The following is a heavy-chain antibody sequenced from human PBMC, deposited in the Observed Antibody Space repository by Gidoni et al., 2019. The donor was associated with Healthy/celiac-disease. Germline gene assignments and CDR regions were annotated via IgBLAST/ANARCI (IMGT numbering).Heavy chain of an antibody. V-gene: IGHV3-23*01. CDR3: AKSNSNYYYYGMDV. J-gene: IGHJ6*02. Sequence: EVQLLESGGGLVQPGGSLRLSGAASGCTFSSYAMSWVSQAPGKGLGWVSAISGSGGSTYYADSVKGRFTISRDNSKNTLYLQMNSLRAEDTAVYYCAKSNSNYYYYGMDVWGQGTTVTVSS. CDR2: ISGSGGST. D-gene: IGHD4-4*01. CDR1: GCTFSSYA.